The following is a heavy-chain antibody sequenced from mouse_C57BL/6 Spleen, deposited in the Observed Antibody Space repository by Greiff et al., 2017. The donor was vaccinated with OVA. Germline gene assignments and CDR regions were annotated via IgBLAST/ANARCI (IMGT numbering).Heavy chain of an antibody. CDR3: ARAEGYWAY. CDR2: IDPSDSYT. V-gene: IGHV1-50*01. J-gene: IGHJ3*01. Sequence: VQLQQPGAELVKPGASVKLSCKASGYTFTSYWMQWVKQRPGQGLEWIGEIDPSDSYTNYNQKFKGKATLTVDTSSSTAYMQLSSLTSEDSAVYYCARAEGYWAYWGQGTLVTVSA. CDR1: GYTFTSYW. D-gene: IGHD2-3*01.